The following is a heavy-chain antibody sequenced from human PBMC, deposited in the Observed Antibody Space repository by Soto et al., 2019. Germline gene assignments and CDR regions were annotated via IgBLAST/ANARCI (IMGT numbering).Heavy chain of an antibody. J-gene: IGHJ5*02. V-gene: IGHV4-34*01. D-gene: IGHD2-2*02. CDR2: INHSGST. Sequence: SETLSLTCAVYGGSFSGYYWSWIRQPPGKGLEWIGEINHSGSTNYNPSLKSRVTISVDTSKNQFSLKLSSVTAADTAVYYCARGIVVVPAAIDPLAWFDPWGQGTLVTVSS. CDR1: GGSFSGYY. CDR3: ARGIVVVPAAIDPLAWFDP.